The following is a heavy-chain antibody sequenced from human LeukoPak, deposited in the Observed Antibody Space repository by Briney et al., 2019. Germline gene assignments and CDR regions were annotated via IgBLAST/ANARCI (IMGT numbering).Heavy chain of an antibody. CDR2: INHSGST. CDR1: GGSFSGYC. CDR3: ARHRGGIAAAGTVDY. V-gene: IGHV4-34*01. J-gene: IGHJ4*02. D-gene: IGHD6-13*01. Sequence: SETLSLTCAVYGGSFSGYCWSWIRQPPGKGLEWIGEINHSGSTNYNPSLKSRVTISVDTSKNQFSLKLSSVTAADTAVYYCARHRGGIAAAGTVDYWGQGTLVTVSS.